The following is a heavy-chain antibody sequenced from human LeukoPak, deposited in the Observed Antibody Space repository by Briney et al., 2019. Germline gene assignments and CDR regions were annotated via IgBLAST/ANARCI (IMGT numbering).Heavy chain of an antibody. Sequence: PGGSLRLSCAASGFTFSSYAMSWVRQAPGKGLEWVSAINGSGGSTYYADSVKGRFTISRDTSKNTLYLQMSSLRAEDTAVYYCAKDRSLLLIAAAGYWFDPWGQGTLVTVSS. CDR3: AKDRSLLLIAAAGYWFDP. V-gene: IGHV3-23*01. J-gene: IGHJ5*02. CDR2: INGSGGST. CDR1: GFTFSSYA. D-gene: IGHD6-13*01.